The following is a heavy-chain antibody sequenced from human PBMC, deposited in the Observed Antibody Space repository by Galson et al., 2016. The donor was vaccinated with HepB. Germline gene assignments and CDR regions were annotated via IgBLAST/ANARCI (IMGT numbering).Heavy chain of an antibody. V-gene: IGHV1-8*01. CDR3: ARGGTLPKTNLYGMDV. Sequence: SGYTFSNYDINWVRQAPGQGPEWMAWMNPKSGNTGYAQSFKARVTMTRDTSISTANMELYSLTSEDTAVYFCARGGTLPKTNLYGMDVWGQGTTVTVSS. CDR2: MNPKSGNT. CDR1: GYTFSNYD. J-gene: IGHJ6*02. D-gene: IGHD2-8*01.